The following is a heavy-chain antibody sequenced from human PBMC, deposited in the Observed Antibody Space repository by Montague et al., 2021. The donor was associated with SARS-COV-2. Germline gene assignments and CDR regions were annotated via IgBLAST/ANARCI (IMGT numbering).Heavy chain of an antibody. Sequence: SETLSLTCTVSGGSTASHYWNWIRQSPGKRPESIGYVYYTGDTKYNPSLQSRVTISIDTSEDQFSLRLNSVTAADTAVYFCARGWAFDPWGQGRLVTVSS. CDR1: GGSTASHY. J-gene: IGHJ3*01. CDR2: VYYTGDT. V-gene: IGHV4-59*08. D-gene: IGHD6-19*01. CDR3: ARGWAFDP.